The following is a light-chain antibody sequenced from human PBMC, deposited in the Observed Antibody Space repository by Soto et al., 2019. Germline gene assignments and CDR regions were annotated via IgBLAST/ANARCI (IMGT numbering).Light chain of an antibody. CDR3: QQSYSTPFT. CDR2: AAS. J-gene: IGKJ3*01. Sequence: DIQMTQSPSSLSASVGDRVTIPCRASQSLSSYLNWYQQKPGKAPKLLIYAASSLQSGVPSRFSGSGSGTDFTLTISSLQPEDFATYYCQQSYSTPFTFGPGTKVDIK. CDR1: QSLSSY. V-gene: IGKV1-39*01.